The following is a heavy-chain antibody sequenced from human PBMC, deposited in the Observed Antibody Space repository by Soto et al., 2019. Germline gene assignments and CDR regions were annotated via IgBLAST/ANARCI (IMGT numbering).Heavy chain of an antibody. CDR2: IYSGGST. J-gene: IGHJ3*02. D-gene: IGHD7-27*01. Sequence: EVQLVEAGGGLVQPGGSLRLSCAASGFTVSSNYMSWVRQAPGKGLEGVSVIYSGGSTYYADSVKGRFTISRDNSKNTLYLQMNSVRAEETAVYYCARTLTSFDIWGQGTMVTVSS. V-gene: IGHV3-66*01. CDR1: GFTVSSNY. CDR3: ARTLTSFDI.